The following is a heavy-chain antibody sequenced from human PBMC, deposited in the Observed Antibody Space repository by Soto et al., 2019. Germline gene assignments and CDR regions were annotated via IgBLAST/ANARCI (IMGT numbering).Heavy chain of an antibody. D-gene: IGHD2-21*02. J-gene: IGHJ4*02. CDR2: IYYSGRT. CDR3: ARQRTSVVTRAYFDV. CDR1: GDSINSRSYY. Sequence: SETLSLTCTVTGDSINSRSYYWGWIRQPPGKGLEWIGSIYYSGRTYNNPSLRSRVSMSIDTSKDQFSLKLKSATAADTALYFCARQRTSVVTRAYFDVWGPGSLVTVSS. V-gene: IGHV4-39*01.